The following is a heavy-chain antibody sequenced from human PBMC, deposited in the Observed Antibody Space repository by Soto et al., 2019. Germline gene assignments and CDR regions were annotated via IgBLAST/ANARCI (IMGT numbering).Heavy chain of an antibody. D-gene: IGHD3-10*01. J-gene: IGHJ3*02. CDR1: GFTVSSNY. Sequence: GGSLRLSCAASGFTVSSNYMSWVRQAPGKGLEWVSVIYSGGSTYYADSVKGRFTISRDNSKNTLYLQMNSLRAEDTAVYYCARDNPLLWFGELFAFDIWGQGTMVTVSS. V-gene: IGHV3-66*01. CDR2: IYSGGST. CDR3: ARDNPLLWFGELFAFDI.